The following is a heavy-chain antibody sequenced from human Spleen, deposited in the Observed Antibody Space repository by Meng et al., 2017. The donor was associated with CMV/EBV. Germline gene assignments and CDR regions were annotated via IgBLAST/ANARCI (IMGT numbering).Heavy chain of an antibody. J-gene: IGHJ5*02. CDR3: ARRGMMTTRGYWFDP. Sequence: GGSLRLSCEGSGYSFSNYWIDWVRQMPGKGLEWMGSIYPGDSDTRYSPSFQGQVTLSVDKFIRTAYLQWSSLKASDTAIYYCARRGMMTTRGYWFDPWGQGTLVTVSS. CDR1: GYSFSNYW. V-gene: IGHV5-51*01. CDR2: IYPGDSDT. D-gene: IGHD4-17*01.